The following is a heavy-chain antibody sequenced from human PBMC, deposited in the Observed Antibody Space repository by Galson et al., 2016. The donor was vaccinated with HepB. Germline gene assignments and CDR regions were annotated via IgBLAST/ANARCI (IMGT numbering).Heavy chain of an antibody. D-gene: IGHD6-13*01. V-gene: IGHV4-31*03. CDR3: AGGLASAGPLLYYGMDV. CDR2: IYNSVST. J-gene: IGHJ6*02. Sequence: TLSLTCSVFGGSFSTGGYYWIWIRQHPDRGLEWIGSIYNSVSTSYNPSLKSRVTISVDTSKNQLSLKVTSVTAADTAVYYCAGGLASAGPLLYYGMDVWGQGTTVTVSS. CDR1: GGSFSTGGYY.